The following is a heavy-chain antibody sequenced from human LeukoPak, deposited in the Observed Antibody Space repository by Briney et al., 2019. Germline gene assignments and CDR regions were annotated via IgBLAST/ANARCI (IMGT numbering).Heavy chain of an antibody. CDR1: GFTFGDYA. CDR2: IRSKDYGGTI. D-gene: IGHD6-19*01. V-gene: IGHV3-49*03. Sequence: GGSLRLSCTATGFTFGDYAMSWFRQAPGKGLEWVGFIRSKDYGGTIEYAASVKGRFTISRDDSRSIAYLQMNSLRAEDTAVYYCAKDHVAGATVDYWGQGTLVTVSS. CDR3: AKDHVAGATVDY. J-gene: IGHJ4*02.